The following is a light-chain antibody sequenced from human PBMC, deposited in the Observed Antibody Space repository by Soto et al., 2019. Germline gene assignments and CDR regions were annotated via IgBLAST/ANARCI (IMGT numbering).Light chain of an antibody. V-gene: IGKV1-33*01. J-gene: IGKJ4*01. CDR2: DGF. CDR1: HDITNR. CDR3: QQYSSRPLT. Sequence: DIQMTQSPSSLSASVGDRVTLTCQASHDITNRLNWYQQKAGRAPILLIYDGFNLHAGVPSRFSGTGYGTHFSLTISGLQPEDVATYYCQQYSSRPLTFGGGTKVEI.